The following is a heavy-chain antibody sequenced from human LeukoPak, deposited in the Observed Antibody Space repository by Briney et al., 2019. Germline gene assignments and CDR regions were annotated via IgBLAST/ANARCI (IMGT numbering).Heavy chain of an antibody. D-gene: IGHD3-22*01. Sequence: GGSLRLSCAASGFTFSSYGMHWVRQAPGKGLEWVAVIWYDGSNKYYADSVKGRFTLSRDNSKNTLYLQMNSLRAEDTAVYYCAKEGVSYYDSSGYSIWGQGTMVTVS. CDR3: AKEGVSYYDSSGYSI. J-gene: IGHJ3*02. CDR2: IWYDGSNK. V-gene: IGHV3-33*06. CDR1: GFTFSSYG.